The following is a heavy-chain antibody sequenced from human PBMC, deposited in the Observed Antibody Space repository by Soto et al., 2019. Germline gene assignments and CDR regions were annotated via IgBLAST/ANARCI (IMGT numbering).Heavy chain of an antibody. Sequence: PGETRKISCKGSGYSFTSYWISWVRQMPGKGLEWMGRIDPSDSYTNYSPSFQGHVTISADKSISTAYLQWSGLKASDTAMYYCARQVEQGGGNYIVVVPAAIPAGWFDPWGQGTLVTVSS. CDR1: GYSFTSYW. D-gene: IGHD2-2*02. V-gene: IGHV5-10-1*01. J-gene: IGHJ5*02. CDR2: IDPSDSYT. CDR3: ARQVEQGGGNYIVVVPAAIPAGWFDP.